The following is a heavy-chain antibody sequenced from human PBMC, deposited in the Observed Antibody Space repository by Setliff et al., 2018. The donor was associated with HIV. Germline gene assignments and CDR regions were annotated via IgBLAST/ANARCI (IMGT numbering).Heavy chain of an antibody. V-gene: IGHV4-34*01. CDR1: GGSFSGFY. CDR2: IKHGGSA. J-gene: IGHJ5*02. CDR3: ARGAYCGGASCSLTRFDP. D-gene: IGHD2-15*01. Sequence: SETLSLTCAVYGGSFSGFYWTWIRQPPGKGLEWIGEIKHGGSANYNPSLKSRVTISVDGSTNQFSLKLGSVTAADAAVYYCARGAYCGGASCSLTRFDPWGQGALVTVSS.